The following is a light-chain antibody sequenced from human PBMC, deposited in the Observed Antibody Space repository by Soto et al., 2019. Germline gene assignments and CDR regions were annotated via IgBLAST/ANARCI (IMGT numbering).Light chain of an antibody. V-gene: IGKV1-5*03. J-gene: IGKJ1*01. CDR1: QNIGRW. Sequence: DIQMTQSPSTLSASVGDRVTITCRASQNIGRWLAWYQHKPGKAPNLLIYEASTLDGGVPSRISASGSGTEFTLTISDVQPEDFAPYYCLQRQSWPRTFGQGTKVDIK. CDR3: LQRQSWPRT. CDR2: EAS.